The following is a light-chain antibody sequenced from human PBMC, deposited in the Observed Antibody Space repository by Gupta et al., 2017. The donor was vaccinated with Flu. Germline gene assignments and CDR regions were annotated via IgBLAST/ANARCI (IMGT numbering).Light chain of an antibody. CDR3: QVGDSSSDRRV. CDR1: NVESKT. CDR2: DDR. V-gene: IGLV3-21*02. J-gene: IGLJ3*02. Sequence: SSVLTQPPSVSVAPGQTARITCGGNNVESKTVQWYQQKAGQAPVLVVYDDRDRHSGIPERFSGSNYGNTATLTISRVEAGDEADYYCQVGDSSSDRRVFGGGTKLTVL.